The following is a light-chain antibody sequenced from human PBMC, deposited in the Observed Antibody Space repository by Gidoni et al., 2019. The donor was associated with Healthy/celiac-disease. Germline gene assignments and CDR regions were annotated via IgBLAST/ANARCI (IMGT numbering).Light chain of an antibody. CDR2: LGS. Sequence: IVMTQSPLSLPVTPGEPASISCRSSQSLLQSNGYNYLDWYLQKPGQSPQLLIYLGSNRASGVPDRFSGSGSGTDFTLKISRVEAEDVGVYYCMQALQTPDTFGQGTKLEIK. J-gene: IGKJ2*01. CDR1: QSLLQSNGYNY. CDR3: MQALQTPDT. V-gene: IGKV2-28*01.